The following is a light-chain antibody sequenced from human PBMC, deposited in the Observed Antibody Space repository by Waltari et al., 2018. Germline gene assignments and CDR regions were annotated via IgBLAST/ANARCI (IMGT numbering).Light chain of an antibody. CDR2: GAS. J-gene: IGKJ4*01. CDR3: QKYDSVPLT. CDR1: QDIRNY. V-gene: IGKV1-27*01. Sequence: DIQMTQSPSSLSASVGDRVTITCRASQDIRNYLAWYQQKPGKVPKLLIYGASTLQSGVPSRFSGSGFGTDFTLTISSLQSEDVATYYCQKYDSVPLTFGGGTKVEIK.